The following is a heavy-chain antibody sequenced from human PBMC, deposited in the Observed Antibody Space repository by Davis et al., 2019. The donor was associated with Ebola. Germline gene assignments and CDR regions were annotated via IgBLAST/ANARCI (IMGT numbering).Heavy chain of an antibody. CDR3: ARLRTEMASFYFEY. CDR1: GGSISSGGYY. CDR2: IYYSGIP. J-gene: IGHJ4*03. V-gene: IGHV4-31*03. Sequence: MPSETLSLTCTVSGGSISSGGYYWSWIRQLPGKGLDWIGYIYYSGIPYSNPSLGSRVTIFVDTSKNQFSLNLSSVTAADTAVYYCARLRTEMASFYFEYWGQGTTVTVSS. D-gene: IGHD5-24*01.